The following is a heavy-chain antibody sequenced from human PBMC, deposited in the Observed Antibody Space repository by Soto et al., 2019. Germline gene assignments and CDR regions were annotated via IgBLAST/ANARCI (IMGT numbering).Heavy chain of an antibody. CDR2: ISSSSSYI. CDR1: GFTFSSYS. V-gene: IGHV3-21*01. J-gene: IGHJ4*02. Sequence: EVQLVESGGGLVKPGGSLRLSCAASGFTFSSYSMNWVRQAPGKGLEWVSSISSSSSYIYYADSVKGRFTISRDNAKNSLYRQMNSLRAEDTAVYYCARGRLRYFDWLPSAPDYWGQGTLVTVSS. D-gene: IGHD3-9*01. CDR3: ARGRLRYFDWLPSAPDY.